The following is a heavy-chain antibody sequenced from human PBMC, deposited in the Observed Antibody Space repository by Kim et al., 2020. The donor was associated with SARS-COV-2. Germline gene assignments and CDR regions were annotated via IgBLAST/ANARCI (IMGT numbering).Heavy chain of an antibody. D-gene: IGHD3-10*01. J-gene: IGHJ6*02. CDR2: ISSSSSYI. CDR3: ASLYAEVWFGELITPDERNYYYYGMDV. V-gene: IGHV3-21*01. Sequence: GGSLRLSCAASGFTFSSYSMNWVRQAPGKGLEWVSSISSSSSYIYYADSVKGRFTISRDNAKNSLYLQMNSLRAEDTAVYYCASLYAEVWFGELITPDERNYYYYGMDVWGQGTTVTVSS. CDR1: GFTFSSYS.